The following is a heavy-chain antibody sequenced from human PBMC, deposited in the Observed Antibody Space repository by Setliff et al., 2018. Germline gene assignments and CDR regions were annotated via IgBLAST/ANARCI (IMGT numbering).Heavy chain of an antibody. V-gene: IGHV4-34*10. CDR3: ARDPHYDPTYSLPGHAFDF. Sequence: KPSETLSLTCTVYGVSFSDYYWGWVRQSPGKGLDWNGEINHSGTTNYDPSLEGRISISVDTSKSQFSLKLTSATAADTAVYYCARDPHYDPTYSLPGHAFDFWGQGIMVTVSS. CDR2: INHSGTT. D-gene: IGHD3-22*01. J-gene: IGHJ3*01. CDR1: GVSFSDYY.